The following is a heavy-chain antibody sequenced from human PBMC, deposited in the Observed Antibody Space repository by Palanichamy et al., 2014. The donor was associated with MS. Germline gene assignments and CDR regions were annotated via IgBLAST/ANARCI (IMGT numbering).Heavy chain of an antibody. J-gene: IGHJ4*02. V-gene: IGHV2-5*02. CDR1: GFSLSTSGVG. CDR3: AHSYYDSSGYYRYFDY. Sequence: QITLKESGPTLVKPTQTLTLTCTFSGFSLSTSGVGVGWIRQPPGKALEWLALISWDDDKRYSPSLKTRLTITKDTSKNQVVLTMTNMDPVDTATYYCAHSYYDSSGYYRYFDYWGQGTLVTVSS. D-gene: IGHD3-22*01. CDR2: ISWDDDK.